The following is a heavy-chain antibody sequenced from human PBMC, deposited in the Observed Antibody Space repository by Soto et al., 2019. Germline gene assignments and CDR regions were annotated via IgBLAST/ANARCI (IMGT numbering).Heavy chain of an antibody. CDR1: GGSVSSGSYY. J-gene: IGHJ5*02. V-gene: IGHV4-61*01. CDR3: AREVSRWFDP. CDR2: IYYSGST. D-gene: IGHD2-21*01. Sequence: SETLSLTCTVSGGSVSSGSYYWSWIRQPPGKGLEWIGYIYYSGSTNYNPSLKSRVTISVDTSKNQFSLKLSSVTAADTAVYYCAREVSRWFDPCGQGTRVTVSS.